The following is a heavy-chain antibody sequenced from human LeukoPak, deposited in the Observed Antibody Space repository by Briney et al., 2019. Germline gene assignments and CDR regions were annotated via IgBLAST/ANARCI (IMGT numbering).Heavy chain of an antibody. V-gene: IGHV4-4*09. CDR2: IYTSGST. D-gene: IGHD2-15*01. CDR1: GGSISSYY. CDR3: AKYGGVAATGFDY. J-gene: IGHJ4*02. Sequence: SETLSLTCTVSGGSISSYYWSWIRQPPGKGLEWIGYIYTSGSTNYNPSPKSRVTISVDTSKNQFSLKLSSVTAADTAVYYCAKYGGVAATGFDYWGQGTLVTVSS.